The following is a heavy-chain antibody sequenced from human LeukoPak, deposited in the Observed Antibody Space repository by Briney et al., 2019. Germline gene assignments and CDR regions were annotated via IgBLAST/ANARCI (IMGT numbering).Heavy chain of an antibody. D-gene: IGHD6-19*01. CDR3: AKDVLSGWYRFQH. J-gene: IGHJ1*01. CDR1: GFTFSSYA. CDR2: ISGSGGST. V-gene: IGHV3-23*01. Sequence: GGYLRLSCAASGFTFSSYAMSWVRQAPGKGLEWVSAISGSGGSTYYADSVKGRFTISRDNSKNTLYLQMNSLRAEDTAVYYYAKDVLSGWYRFQHWGQGTLATVSS.